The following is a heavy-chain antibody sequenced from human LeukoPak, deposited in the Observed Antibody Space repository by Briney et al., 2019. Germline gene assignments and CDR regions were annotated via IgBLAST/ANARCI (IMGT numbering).Heavy chain of an antibody. D-gene: IGHD3-22*01. CDR2: INPSSSST. V-gene: IGHV1-46*01. Sequence: ASVKVSCKASGYTLTSYYMHGVRQAPGQGLEWMGIINPSSSSTSYAQKFQGRVTMTRDTSTSTVYMELSSLRSEDTAVYYCARSYYDSSGYQGNDYWGQGTLVTVSS. CDR1: GYTLTSYY. J-gene: IGHJ4*02. CDR3: ARSYYDSSGYQGNDY.